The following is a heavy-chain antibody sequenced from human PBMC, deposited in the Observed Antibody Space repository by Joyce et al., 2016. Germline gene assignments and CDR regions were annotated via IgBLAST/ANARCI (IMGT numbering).Heavy chain of an antibody. D-gene: IGHD3-22*01. CDR2: INPNSGGT. V-gene: IGHV1-2*02. Sequence: QVQLVQSGAEVKKPGASVKVSCKASGYTFTDYYMNWVRQAPGQGLEWMGVINPNSGGTNYAQKFQGRVTMTRDTAVSTAYMELSRLRSDDTAVYYCARGGYHGPYYFDYWGQGTLVTVSS. CDR1: GYTFTDYY. J-gene: IGHJ4*02. CDR3: ARGGYHGPYYFDY.